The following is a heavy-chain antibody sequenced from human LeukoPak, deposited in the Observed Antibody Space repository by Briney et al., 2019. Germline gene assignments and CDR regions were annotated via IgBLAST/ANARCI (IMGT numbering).Heavy chain of an antibody. V-gene: IGHV4-39*01. CDR1: GGSISSSGYY. CDR3: ARQRYSSSSGLDY. D-gene: IGHD6-6*01. J-gene: IGHJ4*02. Sequence: PSETLSLTCTVSGGSISSSGYYWGWIRQPPGKGLEWIGSIYYSGSTYYNPSLESRVTISVDTSKNQFSLKLSSVTAADTAVYYCARQRYSSSSGLDYWGQGTLVTVSS. CDR2: IYYSGST.